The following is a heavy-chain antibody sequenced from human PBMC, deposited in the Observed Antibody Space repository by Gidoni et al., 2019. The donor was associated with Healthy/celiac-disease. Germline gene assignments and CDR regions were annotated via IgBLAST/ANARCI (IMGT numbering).Heavy chain of an antibody. CDR1: GGSISSSSYY. J-gene: IGHJ6*02. CDR3: ARHLAGLNYYYGMDV. CDR2: IYYSGST. V-gene: IGHV4-39*01. Sequence: QLQLQESGPGLVKPSETLSLTCTVSGGSISSSSYYWGWIRQPPGKGLGWIGSIYYSGSTYYNPSLKSRVTISVDTSKNQFSLKLSSVTAADTAVYYCARHLAGLNYYYGMDVWGQGTTVTVSS.